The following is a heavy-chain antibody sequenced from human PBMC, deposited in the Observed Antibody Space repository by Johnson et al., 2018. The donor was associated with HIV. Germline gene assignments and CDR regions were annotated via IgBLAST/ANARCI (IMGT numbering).Heavy chain of an antibody. V-gene: IGHV3-30*14. CDR1: GFTFSSYA. CDR3: ARAPEVRGVDAFDV. Sequence: QEKLVESGGGVVQPGRSLRLSCAASGFTFSSYAMHWVRQAPGKGLEWVAVISYDGSNKYYADSVKGRFTISRDNSKNTLYLQMNSLRAGDTAVYYCARAPEVRGVDAFDVWGQGTVVTVSS. D-gene: IGHD3-10*01. CDR2: ISYDGSNK. J-gene: IGHJ3*01.